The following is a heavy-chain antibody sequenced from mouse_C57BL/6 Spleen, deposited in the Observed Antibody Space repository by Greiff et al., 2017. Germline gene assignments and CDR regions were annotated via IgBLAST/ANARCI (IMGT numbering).Heavy chain of an antibody. J-gene: IGHJ2*01. D-gene: IGHD2-4*01. CDR2: INPGSGGT. CDR3: ARWTYDYDVGDY. Sequence: VKLMESGAELVRPGTSVKVSCKASGYAFTNYLIEWVKQRPGQGLEWIGVINPGSGGTNYNEKFKGKATLTADKSSSTAYMQLSSLTSEDSAVYFCARWTYDYDVGDYWGQGTTLTVSS. V-gene: IGHV1-54*01. CDR1: GYAFTNYL.